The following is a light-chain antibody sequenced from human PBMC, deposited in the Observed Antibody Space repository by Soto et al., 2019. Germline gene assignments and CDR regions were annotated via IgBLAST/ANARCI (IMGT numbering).Light chain of an antibody. Sequence: DIVMTQSPDSLAVSLGERATINCKSSQSVLYSSNNKNYLAWYQQKPGQPPKLLIYGASTRESGVPDRISGSGSGTDFTLTISSLQAEDVAVYYCQQYYSSLSWTFGQGTKVEIK. CDR2: GAS. CDR3: QQYYSSLSWT. CDR1: QSVLYSSNNKNY. V-gene: IGKV4-1*01. J-gene: IGKJ1*01.